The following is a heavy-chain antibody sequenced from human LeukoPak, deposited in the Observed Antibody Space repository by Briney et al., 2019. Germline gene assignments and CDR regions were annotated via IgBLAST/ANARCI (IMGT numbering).Heavy chain of an antibody. CDR1: GYTFTGYY. J-gene: IGHJ4*02. CDR2: INPISGGT. D-gene: IGHD3-3*01. V-gene: IGHV1-2*02. CDR3: ARASITIFGAVIISLGFDY. Sequence: ASVKVSCTASGYTFTGYYMHWVRQAPGQGLEWMGWINPISGGTNYAQKFKGRVTMTRYTSISTAYMELSRLRSDDTAVYYCARASITIFGAVIISLGFDYWGQGTLVTVSS.